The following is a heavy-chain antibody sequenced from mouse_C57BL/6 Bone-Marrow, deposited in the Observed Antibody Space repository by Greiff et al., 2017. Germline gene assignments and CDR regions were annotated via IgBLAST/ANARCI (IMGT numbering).Heavy chain of an antibody. Sequence: EVQLQQSGAGLVQPGESLKLSCESNEYEFPSYDMPWVRKTPGKRLELVAVINSDGGSTYYPDTMERRFIITRDNTKKTQYLQMSGLRSEATALYYCAKQCGKMTTGAIDYWGQGTSVTVSS. J-gene: IGHJ4*01. CDR2: INSDGGST. CDR1: EYEFPSYD. V-gene: IGHV5-2*01. CDR3: AKQCGKMTTGAIDY. D-gene: IGHD2-4*01.